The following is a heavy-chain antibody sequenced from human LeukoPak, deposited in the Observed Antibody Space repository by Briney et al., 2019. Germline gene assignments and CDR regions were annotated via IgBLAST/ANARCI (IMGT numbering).Heavy chain of an antibody. Sequence: PGGSLRLSCAASGFTFSSYSMNWVRQAPGKGLEWVSSISSSSSYIYYADSVKGRFTISRDNARNSLYLQMNSLRAEDTAVYYRARSGYCTNGVCPQNYWGQGTLVTVSS. D-gene: IGHD2-8*01. CDR1: GFTFSSYS. CDR2: ISSSSSYI. V-gene: IGHV3-21*01. J-gene: IGHJ4*02. CDR3: ARSGYCTNGVCPQNY.